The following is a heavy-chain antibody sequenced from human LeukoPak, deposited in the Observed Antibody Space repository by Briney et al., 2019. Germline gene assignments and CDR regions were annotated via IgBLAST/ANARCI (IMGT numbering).Heavy chain of an antibody. CDR1: GYLFTSYW. Sequence: KLGESLEISLQGPGYLFTSYWIGRVRQLRGKGLEGMGIFYHGESDTIYSPSFQGQVTISADKSISTAYLQWSSLKASDTAMYYCARHRDGSGHGLYFYYMDAWGKGTTVTVSS. D-gene: IGHD6-19*01. V-gene: IGHV5-51*01. CDR2: FYHGESDT. CDR3: ARHRDGSGHGLYFYYMDA. J-gene: IGHJ6*03.